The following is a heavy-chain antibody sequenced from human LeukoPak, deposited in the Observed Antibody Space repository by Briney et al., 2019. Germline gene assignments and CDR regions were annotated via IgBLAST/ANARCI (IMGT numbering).Heavy chain of an antibody. CDR3: ASSGSYRFDY. CDR1: GFTFSSYS. D-gene: IGHD1-26*01. J-gene: IGHJ4*02. V-gene: IGHV3-48*02. Sequence: GGSLSLSCAASGFTFSSYSMNWVRQAPGKGLEWVSHITASGTAMFYADSVKGRFTISRGNAKNSLYLQMNSLRDEDTAVYYCASSGSYRFDYWGQGTLVTVSS. CDR2: ITASGTAM.